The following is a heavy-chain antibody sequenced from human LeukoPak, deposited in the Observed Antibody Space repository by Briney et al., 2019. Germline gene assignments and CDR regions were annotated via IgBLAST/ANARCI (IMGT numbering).Heavy chain of an antibody. J-gene: IGHJ4*02. CDR2: IRGSGGST. V-gene: IGHV3-23*01. Sequence: GGSLRLSCAASGFTFGSYAMSWVRQAPGKGLEWVSAIRGSGGSTYYADSVKGRFTISRDNSKNTLYLQMNSLRAEDTAVYYCAKMLVSSGYYGIDYWGQGTLVTVSS. CDR3: AKMLVSSGYYGIDY. D-gene: IGHD6-19*01. CDR1: GFTFGSYA.